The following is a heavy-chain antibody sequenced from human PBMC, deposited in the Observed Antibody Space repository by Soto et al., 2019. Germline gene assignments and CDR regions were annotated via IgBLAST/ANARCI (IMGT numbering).Heavy chain of an antibody. V-gene: IGHV1-69*02. Sequence: QIQLVQSGAEVKKPGSSVRVSCKASGGSFRSHAVTWVRQAPGQGLEWMGRIIPILDETKFAQKFQDRVTMTADKSTSTVYMDLSSLTSEDTAMYFCSVAEDDDSRKPRDDAVDMWGQGTKVTVSS. J-gene: IGHJ3*02. CDR3: SVAEDDDSRKPRDDAVDM. CDR2: IIPILDET. CDR1: GGSFRSHA. D-gene: IGHD4-17*01.